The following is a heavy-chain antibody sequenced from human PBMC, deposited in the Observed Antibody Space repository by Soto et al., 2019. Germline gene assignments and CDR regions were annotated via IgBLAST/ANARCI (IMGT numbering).Heavy chain of an antibody. CDR2: IIPIFGTV. CDR1: GGTFSSYA. J-gene: IGHJ3*02. V-gene: IGHV1-69*01. CDR3: ARGGTRIVVVAFDI. Sequence: QVQLVQPGAEVKKPGSSVRVSCKASGGTFSSYAISWVRQAPGQGLEWMGGIIPIFGTVNYAQKFQGRVTITADESTSTAYMELSSLRSEDTAVYYCARGGTRIVVVAFDIRGQGTMVTVSS. D-gene: IGHD3-22*01.